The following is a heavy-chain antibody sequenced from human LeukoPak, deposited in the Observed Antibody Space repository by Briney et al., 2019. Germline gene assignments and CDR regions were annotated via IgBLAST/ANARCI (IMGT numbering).Heavy chain of an antibody. CDR2: IYSGGST. V-gene: IGHV3-66*01. Sequence: GGSLRPSWEASGFSVTTKYMSWVRQAPGKGLEWVSVIYSGGSTYYADSVKARFTISRDKSKSTVYLQMNNLRAEDTAVYYCATDGGRREFDDWGQGTLVTVSS. CDR1: GFSVTTKY. J-gene: IGHJ4*02. CDR3: ATDGGRREFDD. D-gene: IGHD3-3*01.